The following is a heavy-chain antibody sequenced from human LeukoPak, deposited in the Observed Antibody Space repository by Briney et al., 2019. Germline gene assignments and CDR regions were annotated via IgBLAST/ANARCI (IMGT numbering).Heavy chain of an antibody. CDR3: ARLGDSSGYYFLYYFDY. V-gene: IGHV4-59*08. CDR1: GGSISRYY. Sequence: SETLSLTCSVSGGSISRYYWSWIRQPPGKGLEWIGYIYYSGSTNYNPSLKSRVTISVDTSKNLFSLKLSSVTAADTAVYYCARLGDSSGYYFLYYFDYWGQGTLVTVSS. D-gene: IGHD3-22*01. CDR2: IYYSGST. J-gene: IGHJ4*02.